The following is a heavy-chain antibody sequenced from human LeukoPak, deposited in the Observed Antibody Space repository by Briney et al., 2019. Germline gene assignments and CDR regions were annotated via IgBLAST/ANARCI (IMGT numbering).Heavy chain of an antibody. CDR3: ARAGYYDSSGYYHPFDY. D-gene: IGHD3-22*01. Sequence: ASVKVSCKASGYTFTGYYIHWVRQAPGQGLELMGWVNPNSSGTNYAQNFQGRVTMTRDTSISTAYMELSRLRSDDTAVYYCARAGYYDSSGYYHPFDYWGQGVLVTVSS. J-gene: IGHJ4*02. CDR1: GYTFTGYY. CDR2: VNPNSSGT. V-gene: IGHV1-2*02.